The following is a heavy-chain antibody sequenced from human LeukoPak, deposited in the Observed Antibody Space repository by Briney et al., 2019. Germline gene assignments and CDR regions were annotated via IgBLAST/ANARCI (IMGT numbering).Heavy chain of an antibody. V-gene: IGHV1-18*01. D-gene: IGHD3-10*01. CDR3: ARSPRIYYYGSGSYFIDY. J-gene: IGHJ4*02. Sequence: ASVKVSCKASGYTFTSYGISWVRQAPGQGREWMGWISAYNGNTNYAQKLQGRVTMTTDTSTSTAYMELRSLRSDDTAVYYCARSPRIYYYGSGSYFIDYWGQGTLVTVSS. CDR2: ISAYNGNT. CDR1: GYTFTSYG.